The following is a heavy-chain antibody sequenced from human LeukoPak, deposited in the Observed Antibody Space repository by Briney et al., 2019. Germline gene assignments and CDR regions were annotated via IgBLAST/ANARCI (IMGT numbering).Heavy chain of an antibody. Sequence: PSETLSLTCAVYGGSFSGYYWSWIRQPPGKGLGWIGEINHSGSTNYNPSLKSRVTISVDTSKNQFSLKLSSVTAADTAVYYCARVNYDFWSGYYRVLDYWGQGTLVTVSS. J-gene: IGHJ4*02. CDR2: INHSGST. V-gene: IGHV4-34*01. CDR3: ARVNYDFWSGYYRVLDY. D-gene: IGHD3-3*01. CDR1: GGSFSGYY.